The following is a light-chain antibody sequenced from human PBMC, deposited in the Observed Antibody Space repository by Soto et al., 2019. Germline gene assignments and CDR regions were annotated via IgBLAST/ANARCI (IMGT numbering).Light chain of an antibody. V-gene: IGKV3-20*01. CDR3: QQYGSSART. CDR1: QSVSSSY. CDR2: GAS. Sequence: EIVLTQSPGTLSLSPGERATLSCRASQSVSSSYLAWYQQKPGQAPRLLIYGASSRTTGIPDRFSGSGSGKDSTITSSRQAAEDVVLYYCQQYGSSARTFGPGTKLEIK. J-gene: IGKJ2*02.